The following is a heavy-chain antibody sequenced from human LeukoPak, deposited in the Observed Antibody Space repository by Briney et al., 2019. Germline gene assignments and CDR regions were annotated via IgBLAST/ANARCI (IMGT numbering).Heavy chain of an antibody. CDR2: IRNKANSYPT. D-gene: IGHD2-15*01. CDR1: GFTFSDYY. Sequence: GGSLRLSCAASGFTFSDYYMDWVRQAPGMGLEWVGRIRNKANSYPTEYAASVSGRFTISRDDSKDSLCLQMNSLKTEDTAVYYCARESKLGAAPTGGYYYYGMDVWGQGTTVTVSS. J-gene: IGHJ6*02. CDR3: ARESKLGAAPTGGYYYYGMDV. V-gene: IGHV3-72*01.